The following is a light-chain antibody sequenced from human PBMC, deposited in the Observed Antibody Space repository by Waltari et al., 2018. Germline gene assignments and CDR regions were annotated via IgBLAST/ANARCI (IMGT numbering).Light chain of an antibody. J-gene: IGLJ3*02. CDR3: CSYAGSYTWV. CDR2: DVR. V-gene: IGLV2-11*01. Sequence: QSALTQPRSVSGSPGQSVTISCTGTSSDVGGYKYVSWFQQHAGKAPSLMIYDVRERPSGVPDRFSGSKSGNTASLTISGLQAEDEADYYCCSYAGSYTWVFGGGTKLTVL. CDR1: SSDVGGYKY.